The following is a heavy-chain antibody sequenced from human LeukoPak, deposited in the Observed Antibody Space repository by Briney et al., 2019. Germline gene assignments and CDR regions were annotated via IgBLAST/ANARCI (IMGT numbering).Heavy chain of an antibody. V-gene: IGHV3-23*01. Sequence: GGSLRLSCVGSGSTFNGHWLTWVRQAPGKGLEWVSAISGSGGSTYYADSVKGRFTISRDNSKNTLYLQMNSLRAEDTAVYYCAKIRVRRTWAFDIWGQGTMVTVSS. CDR2: ISGSGGST. J-gene: IGHJ3*02. CDR3: AKIRVRRTWAFDI. CDR1: GSTFNGHW. D-gene: IGHD1-1*01.